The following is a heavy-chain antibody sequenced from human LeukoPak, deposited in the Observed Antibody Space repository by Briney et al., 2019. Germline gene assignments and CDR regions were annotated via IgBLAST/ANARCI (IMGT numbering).Heavy chain of an antibody. Sequence: PSETLSLTCTVSGYSISSGYYWGWIRQPPGQGLEGVGSIYHTGSTYYNPSLKSRVTISVDTSKNQVSLKLSSVTAADTAVYYCARAPIQYHFDHWGQGTLVTVSS. J-gene: IGHJ4*02. V-gene: IGHV4-38-2*02. CDR2: IYHTGST. CDR1: GYSISSGYY. D-gene: IGHD4-11*01. CDR3: ARAPIQYHFDH.